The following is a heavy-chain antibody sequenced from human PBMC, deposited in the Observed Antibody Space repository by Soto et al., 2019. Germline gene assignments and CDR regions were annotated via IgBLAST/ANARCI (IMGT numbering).Heavy chain of an antibody. V-gene: IGHV3-48*03. CDR1: GFDFNIAE. Sequence: EVQLVESGGGLVQPGGSLRLSCAASGFDFNIAEMNWVRQAPGKGLEWISCISKSSVDIHYADSVKGRFTISRDNAKNSLYLQMTRLRVGDTALDYCAPRKFGSFNIAAFEIWGQGTMVTVSS. CDR3: APRKFGSFNIAAFEI. CDR2: ISKSSVDI. J-gene: IGHJ3*02. D-gene: IGHD3-16*01.